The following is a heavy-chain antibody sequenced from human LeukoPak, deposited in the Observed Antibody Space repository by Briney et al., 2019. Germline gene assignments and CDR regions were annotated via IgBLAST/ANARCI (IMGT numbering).Heavy chain of an antibody. CDR1: GFTFSSYG. CDR3: AKGLAVAGHGAFDI. J-gene: IGHJ3*02. CDR2: ISYDGSNK. V-gene: IGHV3-30*18. D-gene: IGHD6-19*01. Sequence: GGSLRLSCAASGFTFSSYGMHWVRQAPGKGLEWVAVISYDGSNKYYADSVKGRFTISRDNSKNTLYLQMNSLRAEDTAVYYCAKGLAVAGHGAFDIWGQGTMVTVSS.